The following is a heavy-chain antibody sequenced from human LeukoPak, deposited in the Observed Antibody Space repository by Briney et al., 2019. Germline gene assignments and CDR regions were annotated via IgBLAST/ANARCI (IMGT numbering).Heavy chain of an antibody. CDR3: ARRMVRGTIDY. J-gene: IGHJ4*02. CDR1: GGSISSSSYY. Sequence: SETLSLTCTVSGGSISSSSYYWGWIRQPPGMGLEWIGSIYYSGSTYYNPSLKSRVTISVDTSKNQFSLKLSSVTAADTAVYYCARRMVRGTIDYWGQGTLVTVSS. D-gene: IGHD3-10*01. V-gene: IGHV4-39*01. CDR2: IYYSGST.